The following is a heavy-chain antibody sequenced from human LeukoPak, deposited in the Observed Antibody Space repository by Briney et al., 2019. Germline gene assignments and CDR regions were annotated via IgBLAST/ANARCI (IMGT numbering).Heavy chain of an antibody. CDR2: ITGRGGNT. CDR1: GFTFSSFP. CDR3: ARDRAAFDS. V-gene: IGHV3-23*01. J-gene: IGHJ4*02. Sequence: GGSLRLSCAASGFTFSSFPMSWVRQAPGKGLQWVSGITGRGGNTYYADSVEGRFTISRDNSKNTLSLQMDSLRAEDPAIYYCARDRAAFDSWGQGTLVTVSS. D-gene: IGHD6-25*01.